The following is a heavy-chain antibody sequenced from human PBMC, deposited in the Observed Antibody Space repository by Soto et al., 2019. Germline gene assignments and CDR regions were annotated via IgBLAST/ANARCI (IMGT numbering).Heavy chain of an antibody. V-gene: IGHV3-21*01. CDR2: ISSSSSFI. Sequence: EVQLVESGGGLVKPGGSLRLSCAASGFSLSDYSMNWIRQAPGKGLEWVASISSSSSFIHYAESMKGRFTISRDNAKNSLYLQMNSLSAEDTAVYYRAGGADDGRDNWGQGTLVTVSS. CDR3: AGGADDGRDN. CDR1: GFSLSDYS. D-gene: IGHD1-1*01. J-gene: IGHJ4*02.